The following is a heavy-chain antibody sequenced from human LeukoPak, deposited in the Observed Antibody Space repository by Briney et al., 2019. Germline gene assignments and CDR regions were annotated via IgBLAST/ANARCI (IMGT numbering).Heavy chain of an antibody. CDR3: ARVYSSGWYGYFDL. CDR2: IYHSGGT. J-gene: IGHJ2*01. D-gene: IGHD6-19*01. Sequence: PSETLSLTCAVSGGSISSSNWWSWVRQPPGKGLEWIGEIYHSGGTNYNPSLKSRVTISVDKSKNQFSLKLSSVTAADTAVYYCARVYSSGWYGYFDLWGRGTLVTVSS. V-gene: IGHV4-4*02. CDR1: GGSISSSNW.